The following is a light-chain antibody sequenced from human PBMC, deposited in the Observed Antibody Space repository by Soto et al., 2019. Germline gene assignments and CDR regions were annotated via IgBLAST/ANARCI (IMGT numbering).Light chain of an antibody. J-gene: IGLJ1*01. Sequence: SYELTQPPSMSVAPGQTARVTCGGYNIGSKSVHWYQQRPGQAPVLVVYDDRDRPSGIPERFSGSNSGNTATLTISRVEAEDEDDYYCQVWDSSTDHYVFGTGTKLTVL. V-gene: IGLV3-21*02. CDR2: DDR. CDR3: QVWDSSTDHYV. CDR1: NIGSKS.